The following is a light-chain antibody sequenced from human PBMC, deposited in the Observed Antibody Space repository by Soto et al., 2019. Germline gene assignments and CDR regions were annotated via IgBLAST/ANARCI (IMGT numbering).Light chain of an antibody. CDR1: QSVSSSY. J-gene: IGKJ5*01. CDR2: GAS. Sequence: EVVLTQSPGALSLFPGGRVTLSCTASQSVSSSYLAWYQQKPGQAPRLLIYGASSRATGIPDRFSGSGSGTDFTLTISSLEPEDFAVYYCQHRSKWPPITFGQGTRLEI. V-gene: IGKV3D-20*02. CDR3: QHRSKWPPIT.